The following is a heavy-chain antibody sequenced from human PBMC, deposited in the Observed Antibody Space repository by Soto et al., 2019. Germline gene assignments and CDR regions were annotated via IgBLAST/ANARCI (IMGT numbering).Heavy chain of an antibody. D-gene: IGHD6-13*01. Sequence: QVQLVQSGAEVKKPGASVKVSCKASGYTFTSYGISWVRQAPGQGLEWMGWISAYNGHTNYAQKLQGRVTMPTHTSPSTPYMELRSLRSDDTAVYYCASAPRSSSYAPWGQGTLVTLSS. CDR3: ASAPRSSSYAP. CDR1: GYTFTSYG. J-gene: IGHJ5*02. CDR2: ISAYNGHT. V-gene: IGHV1-18*01.